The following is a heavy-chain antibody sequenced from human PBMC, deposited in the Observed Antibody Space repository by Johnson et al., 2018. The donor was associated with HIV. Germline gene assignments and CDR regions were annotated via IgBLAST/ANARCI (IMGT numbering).Heavy chain of an antibody. J-gene: IGHJ3*02. V-gene: IGHV3-30*04. CDR2: ISYDGSNK. Sequence: QVLLVESGGGVVQPGRSLRLSCAASGFTFSSYAMHWVRQAPGKGLEWVAVISYDGSNKYYADSVKGRFTISRDNSKNTLYLQMNSLRAEDTAVYYCARGGAGIAAAEDAFDIWGQGTMVTVSS. CDR3: ARGGAGIAAAEDAFDI. D-gene: IGHD6-13*01. CDR1: GFTFSSYA.